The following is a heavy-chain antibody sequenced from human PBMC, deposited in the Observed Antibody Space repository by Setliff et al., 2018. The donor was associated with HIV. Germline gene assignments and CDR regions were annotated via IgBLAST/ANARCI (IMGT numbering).Heavy chain of an antibody. D-gene: IGHD3-3*01. CDR2: IYYSGNT. CDR1: GAYISSYY. Sequence: SETLSLTCTVSGAYISSYYWSWIRQPPGKGLEWIGDIYYSGNTHFNPSLKSRVTISPDTSKNQVFLKLTSVTAADTAVYYCARDLGRITLSGVNEGWFDPWGQGTLVTVSS. J-gene: IGHJ5*02. V-gene: IGHV4-59*01. CDR3: ARDLGRITLSGVNEGWFDP.